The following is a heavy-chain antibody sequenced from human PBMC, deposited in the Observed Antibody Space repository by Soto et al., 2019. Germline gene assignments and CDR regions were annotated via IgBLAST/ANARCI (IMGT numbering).Heavy chain of an antibody. CDR1: GFTFSSYW. V-gene: IGHV3-74*01. J-gene: IGHJ3*02. Sequence: GESLKISCAASGFTFSSYWMHWVRQAPGKGLVWVSRINSDGSSTSYADSVKGRFTIYRDNAKNTLYLQMNSLRAEDTAVYYCARDYDFWSGYVGANAFDIWGQGTMVTVSS. CDR3: ARDYDFWSGYVGANAFDI. D-gene: IGHD3-3*01. CDR2: INSDGSST.